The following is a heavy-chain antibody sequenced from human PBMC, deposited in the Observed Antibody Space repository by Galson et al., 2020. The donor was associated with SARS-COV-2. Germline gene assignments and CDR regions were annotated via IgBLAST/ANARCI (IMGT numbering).Heavy chain of an antibody. D-gene: IGHD6-19*01. CDR2: IGAYNGDT. V-gene: IGHV1-18*01. J-gene: IGHJ4*02. Sequence: ASVKVSCKASGYTFTDHGLNWVRQAPGQGLEWMGWIGAYNGDTHYAPKFHDRVTMTTDTSTTTAYMDLRSLRSDDTAVYHCARDAGYRSGSFDSWGQGTLVTVSS. CDR3: ARDAGYRSGSFDS. CDR1: GYTFTDHG.